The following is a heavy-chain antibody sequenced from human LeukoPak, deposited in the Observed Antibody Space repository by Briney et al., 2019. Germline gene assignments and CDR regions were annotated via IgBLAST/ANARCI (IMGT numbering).Heavy chain of an antibody. J-gene: IGHJ6*03. CDR3: ARRFLEDYYMDV. Sequence: SETLSLTCTVSGGSISSSSYYWGWIRQPPGKGLEWIGSIYYSGSTYYNPSLKSRVTISVDTSKNQFSLKLSSVTAADTAVYYCARRFLEDYYMDVWGKGTTVTVSS. V-gene: IGHV4-39*01. CDR2: IYYSGST. CDR1: GGSISSSSYY. D-gene: IGHD3-3*01.